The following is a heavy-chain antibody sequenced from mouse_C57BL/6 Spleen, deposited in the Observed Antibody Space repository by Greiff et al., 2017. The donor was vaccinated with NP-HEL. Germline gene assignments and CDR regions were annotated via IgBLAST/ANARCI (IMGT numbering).Heavy chain of an antibody. J-gene: IGHJ4*01. Sequence: QVQLKQSGPELVKPGASVKISCKASGYSFTSYYIHWVKQRPGQGLEWIGWIYPGSGNTKYNEKFKGKATLTADTSSSTAYMQLSSLTSEDSAVYYCARGGVRNPGAMDYWGQGTSVTVSS. CDR2: IYPGSGNT. CDR3: ARGGVRNPGAMDY. V-gene: IGHV1-66*01. CDR1: GYSFTSYY.